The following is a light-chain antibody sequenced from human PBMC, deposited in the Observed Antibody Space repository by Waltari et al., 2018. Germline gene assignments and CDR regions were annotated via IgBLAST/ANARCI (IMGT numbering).Light chain of an antibody. Sequence: SSVLTQPPSVSVAPGQTARITCGGNNLGSKRVHRYQQKPGQAPVLVVYDDSDRPSGIPERFSGSNSGNTATLTISRVEAGDEADYYCQVWDSSSDHLVVFGGGTKLTVL. CDR1: NLGSKR. CDR2: DDS. V-gene: IGLV3-21*02. CDR3: QVWDSSSDHLVV. J-gene: IGLJ2*01.